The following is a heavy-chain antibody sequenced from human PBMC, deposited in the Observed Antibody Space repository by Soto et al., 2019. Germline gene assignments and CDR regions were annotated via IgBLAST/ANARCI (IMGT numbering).Heavy chain of an antibody. J-gene: IGHJ6*02. D-gene: IGHD5-18*01. Sequence: QVQLQQWGAGLLKPSETLSLTCAVYGGSFSGYYWSWIRQPPGKGLEWIGEINHSGSTNYNPSLKSRVTISVDTSKNQFSPKLSSVTAADTTVYYCARGQWIQLWSKYYYYGMDVWGQGTTVTVSS. CDR1: GGSFSGYY. CDR3: ARGQWIQLWSKYYYYGMDV. CDR2: INHSGST. V-gene: IGHV4-34*01.